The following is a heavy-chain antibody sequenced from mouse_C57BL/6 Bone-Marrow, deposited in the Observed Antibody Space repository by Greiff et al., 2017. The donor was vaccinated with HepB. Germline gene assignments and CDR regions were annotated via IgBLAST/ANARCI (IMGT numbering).Heavy chain of an antibody. Sequence: VQLQQPGAELVMPGASVKLSCKASGYTFTSYWMHWVKQRPGQGLEWIGEIDPSDSYTNYNQKFKGKSTLTVDKSSSTAYMQLSSLTSEDSAVYYCARCPSYYSNFYWYFDVWGTGTTVTVSS. J-gene: IGHJ1*03. V-gene: IGHV1-69*01. D-gene: IGHD2-5*01. CDR1: GYTFTSYW. CDR2: IDPSDSYT. CDR3: ARCPSYYSNFYWYFDV.